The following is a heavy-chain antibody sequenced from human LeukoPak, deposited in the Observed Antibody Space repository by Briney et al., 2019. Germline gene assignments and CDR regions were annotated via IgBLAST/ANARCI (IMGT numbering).Heavy chain of an antibody. CDR1: GFTFSSYA. V-gene: IGHV3-30-3*01. CDR2: ISYDGSNK. D-gene: IGHD3-3*01. Sequence: PGGTLRHSCAASGFTFSSYAMHWVRQAPGKGLERVAVISYDGSNKYYADSVKGRFTISRDNSKNTLYLQMNSLRAEDTAVYYCARDLLRFLEWLYTTYYYYGMDVWGQGTTVTVSS. J-gene: IGHJ6*02. CDR3: ARDLLRFLEWLYTTYYYYGMDV.